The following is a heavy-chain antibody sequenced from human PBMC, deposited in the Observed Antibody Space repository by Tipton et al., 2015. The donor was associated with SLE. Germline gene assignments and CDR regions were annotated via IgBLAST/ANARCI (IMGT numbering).Heavy chain of an antibody. D-gene: IGHD3-3*01. V-gene: IGHV4-39*07. CDR3: ARDRTYYDFWSGVLMPDAFDI. J-gene: IGHJ3*02. CDR1: GGSISSGSYY. CDR2: IYYSGST. Sequence: TLSLTCTVSGGSISSGSYYWGWIRQPPGKGLEWIGCIYYSGSTYYNPSLKSRVTISVDTSKNQFSLKLSSVTAADTAVYYCARDRTYYDFWSGVLMPDAFDIWGQGTMVTVSS.